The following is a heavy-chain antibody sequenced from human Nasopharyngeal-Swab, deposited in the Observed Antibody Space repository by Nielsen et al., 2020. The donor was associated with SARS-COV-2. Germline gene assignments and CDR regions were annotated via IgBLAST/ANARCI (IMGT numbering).Heavy chain of an antibody. D-gene: IGHD6-19*01. CDR2: ISAYNGNT. CDR3: ARFGPGYSSGWYGNDY. V-gene: IGHV1-18*01. J-gene: IGHJ4*02. CDR1: GYTFTSYG. Sequence: ASVKVSCKASGYTFTSYGISWVRQAPGQGLEWMGWISAYNGNTNYAQKFQGRVTMTRNTSISTAYMELSSLRSEDTAVYYCARFGPGYSSGWYGNDYWGQGTLVTISS.